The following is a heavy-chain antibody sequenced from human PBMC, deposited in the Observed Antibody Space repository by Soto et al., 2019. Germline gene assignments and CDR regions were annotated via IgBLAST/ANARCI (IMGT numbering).Heavy chain of an antibody. J-gene: IGHJ4*02. V-gene: IGHV4-59*01. CDR1: GGSISSYY. Sequence: ETLSLTCTVSGGSISSYYWSWIRQPPGKGLEWIGYIYYTGSTNYNPSLKSRVTISVDTSKNQFSLELSSVTAADTAVYYCARGKNYYYDNSAQGAFDYWGQGTLVTVSS. CDR2: IYYTGST. D-gene: IGHD3-22*01. CDR3: ARGKNYYYDNSAQGAFDY.